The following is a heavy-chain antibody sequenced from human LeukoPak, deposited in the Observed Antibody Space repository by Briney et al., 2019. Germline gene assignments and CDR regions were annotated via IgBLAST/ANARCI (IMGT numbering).Heavy chain of an antibody. Sequence: ASVKVSCKASGYTFTSYDINWVRQATGQGLEWMGWISAYNGNTNYAQKLQGRVTMTTDTSTSTAYMELRSLRSDDTAVYYCARAPSRAGYCSSTSCPYFGYWGQGTLVTVSS. CDR3: ARAPSRAGYCSSTSCPYFGY. V-gene: IGHV1-18*01. CDR1: GYTFTSYD. D-gene: IGHD2-2*01. CDR2: ISAYNGNT. J-gene: IGHJ4*02.